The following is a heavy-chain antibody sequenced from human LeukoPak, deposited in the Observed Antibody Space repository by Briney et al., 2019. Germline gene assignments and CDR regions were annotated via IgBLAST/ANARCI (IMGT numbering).Heavy chain of an antibody. V-gene: IGHV3-15*01. J-gene: IGHJ4*02. CDR2: IKSKADGETT. CDR1: GFTFTNAW. Sequence: GGSLRLSCAASGFTFTNAWMSWVRQAPGKGLEWAGHIKSKADGETTDFAAPVKGRFTISRDDSKHTLYLQMDSLKTDDTAVYYCAKYDTSVNFDYWGQGTLVTVSS. D-gene: IGHD3-22*01. CDR3: AKYDTSVNFDY.